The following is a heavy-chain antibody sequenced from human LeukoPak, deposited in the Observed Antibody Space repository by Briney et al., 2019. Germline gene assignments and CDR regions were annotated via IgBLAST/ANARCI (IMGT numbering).Heavy chain of an antibody. CDR2: IYYSGST. V-gene: IGHV4-59*08. Sequence: SETLPLTCTVSGGSISSYYWSWIRQPPGKGLEWIGYIYYSGSTNYNPSLKSRVTISVDTSKNQFSLKLSSVTAADTAVYYCARAYSSGWYPAGFDYWGQGTLVTVSS. J-gene: IGHJ4*02. D-gene: IGHD6-19*01. CDR3: ARAYSSGWYPAGFDY. CDR1: GGSISSYY.